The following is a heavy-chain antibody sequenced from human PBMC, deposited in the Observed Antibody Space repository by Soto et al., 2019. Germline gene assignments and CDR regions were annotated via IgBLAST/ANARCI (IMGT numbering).Heavy chain of an antibody. V-gene: IGHV4-39*01. J-gene: IGHJ4*02. CDR1: GGSISSSSYY. CDR3: ARHQIAVAGRTGFDY. CDR2: IYYSGST. Sequence: PSETLSLTCTVSGGSISSSSYYWGWIRQPPGKGLEWIGGIYYSGSTYYNPSLKSRVTISVDTSKNQFSLKLSSVTAADTAVYYCARHQIAVAGRTGFDYWGQGTLVTAPQ. D-gene: IGHD6-19*01.